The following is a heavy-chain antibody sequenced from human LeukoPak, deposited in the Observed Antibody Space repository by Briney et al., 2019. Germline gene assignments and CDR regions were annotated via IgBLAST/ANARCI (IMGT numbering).Heavy chain of an antibody. CDR2: ISGSGGST. CDR1: GFTFSSYA. D-gene: IGHD5-24*01. CDR3: AREGRWLQYFDY. J-gene: IGHJ4*02. Sequence: GGSLRLSCAASGFTFSSYAMSWVRQAPGKGPEWVSAISGSGGSTYYADSVKGRFTISRDNSKNTLYLQMNSLRAEDTAVYYCAREGRWLQYFDYWGQGTLVTVSS. V-gene: IGHV3-23*01.